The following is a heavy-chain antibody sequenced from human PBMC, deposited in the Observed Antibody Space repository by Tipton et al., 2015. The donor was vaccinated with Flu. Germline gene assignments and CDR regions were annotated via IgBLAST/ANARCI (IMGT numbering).Heavy chain of an antibody. Sequence: SLRLSCAASGFTFSNYGIHWVRQAPGKGLEWVAFIRHDGSNQYYIDSVKGRFTISRDNSKNTLYLQMNSLRDEDKALYYCAKSSGYYSQHYWYFDLWGRGTLVTVSS. D-gene: IGHD3-22*01. V-gene: IGHV3-30*02. J-gene: IGHJ2*01. CDR2: IRHDGSNQ. CDR3: AKSSGYYSQHYWYFDL. CDR1: GFTFSNYG.